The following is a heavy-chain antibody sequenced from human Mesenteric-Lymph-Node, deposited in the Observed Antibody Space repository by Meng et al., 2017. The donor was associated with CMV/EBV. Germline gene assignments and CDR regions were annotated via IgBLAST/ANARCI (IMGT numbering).Heavy chain of an antibody. CDR1: GFLFSDHW. V-gene: IGHV3-7*01. CDR2: IKQDGSEK. CDR3: ARVDSAVVPAAPDY. D-gene: IGHD2-2*01. J-gene: IGHJ4*02. Sequence: GESLKISCAASGFLFSDHWMSWVRQAPGKGLEWLANIKQDGSEKYYVDSVKGRFTISRDNAKNSLYLQMNSLRAEDTAVYYCARVDSAVVPAAPDYWGQGTLVTVSS.